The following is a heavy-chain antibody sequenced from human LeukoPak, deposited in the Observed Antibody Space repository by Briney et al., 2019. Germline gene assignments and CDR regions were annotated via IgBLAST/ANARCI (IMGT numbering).Heavy chain of an antibody. CDR3: ARGYCRSTSCHEPPLYGMDV. CDR1: GYTFTNYG. CDR2: ISIYSGNT. J-gene: IGHJ6*02. V-gene: IGHV1-18*04. Sequence: ASVKVSCKASGYTFTNYGFSWVRQAPGQGLEWMGRISIYSGNTNYAQQLQGRVTMTSDTSTSTVYMELRSLRSDDTAVYYCARGYCRSTSCHEPPLYGMDVWGQGTTVTVS. D-gene: IGHD2-2*01.